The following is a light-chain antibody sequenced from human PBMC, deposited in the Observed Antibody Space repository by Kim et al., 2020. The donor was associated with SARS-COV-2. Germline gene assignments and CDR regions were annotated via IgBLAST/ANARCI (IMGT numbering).Light chain of an antibody. CDR1: SSNIGSNY. CDR3: AAWDDSLSGVV. J-gene: IGLJ2*01. Sequence: ELTQPPSASGTPGQRVTISCSGSSSNIGSNYVYWYQQLPGTAPKLLIYRNNQRPSGVPDRFSGSKSGTSASLAISGLRSEDEADYYCAAWDDSLSGVVFSGGTQLTVL. V-gene: IGLV1-47*01. CDR2: RNN.